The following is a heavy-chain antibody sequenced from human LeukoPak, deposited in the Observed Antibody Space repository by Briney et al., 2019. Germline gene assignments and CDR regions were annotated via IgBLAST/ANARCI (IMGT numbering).Heavy chain of an antibody. Sequence: PGGSLRLSCAASGFTFSSYEMNWVRQAPGKGLVWVSRINSDGSSTSYADSVKGRFTISRDNAKNTLYLQMNSLRAEDTAVYYCAKDQKDNYYFDYWGQGTLVTVSS. V-gene: IGHV3-74*01. CDR1: GFTFSSYE. CDR3: AKDQKDNYYFDY. D-gene: IGHD1-20*01. J-gene: IGHJ4*02. CDR2: INSDGSST.